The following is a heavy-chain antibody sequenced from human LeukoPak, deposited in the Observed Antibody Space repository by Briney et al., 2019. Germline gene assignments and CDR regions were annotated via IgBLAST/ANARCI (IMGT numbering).Heavy chain of an antibody. Sequence: GGSLRLSCAASGFTFSDYYMSWIRQAPGKGLEWVSYISNSGSTIYYADSVKGRFTISRDNAKNSLYLQMNSLRAEDTAVYHGAREAVARTFDYWGQGTLVTVSS. J-gene: IGHJ4*02. CDR2: ISNSGSTI. V-gene: IGHV3-11*01. CDR3: AREAVARTFDY. D-gene: IGHD6-19*01. CDR1: GFTFSDYY.